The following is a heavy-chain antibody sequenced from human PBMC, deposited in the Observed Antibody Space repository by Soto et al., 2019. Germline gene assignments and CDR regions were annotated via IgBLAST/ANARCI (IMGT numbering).Heavy chain of an antibody. CDR3: AKSSSLGGYQPWVDYFYMDV. D-gene: IGHD3-16*01. V-gene: IGHV3-23*01. CDR2: ISGTGGRT. CDR1: GFTFSSYA. J-gene: IGHJ6*03. Sequence: EVQLLESGGGLVQPGGSLRLACAGSGFTFSSYAMTWVRQAPGKGLEWVSAISGTGGRTYYADSVKGRFTISRDNSKNTLYLEMNSLRADDTAVYYCAKSSSLGGYQPWVDYFYMDVWGKGTTVADSS.